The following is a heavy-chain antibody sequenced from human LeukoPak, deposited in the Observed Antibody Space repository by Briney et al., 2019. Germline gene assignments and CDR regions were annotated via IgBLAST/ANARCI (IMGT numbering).Heavy chain of an antibody. Sequence: GGSLRLSCAASGFTFSSYSMNWVRQAPGKGLEWVSSISSSSSYIYYADSVKGRFTISRDNAKNSLYLQMNSLRAEDTAVYYCARDGLWFGEVPFFFDYWGQGTLVTVSS. CDR3: ARDGLWFGEVPFFFDY. D-gene: IGHD3-10*01. J-gene: IGHJ4*02. CDR2: ISSSSSYI. V-gene: IGHV3-21*01. CDR1: GFTFSSYS.